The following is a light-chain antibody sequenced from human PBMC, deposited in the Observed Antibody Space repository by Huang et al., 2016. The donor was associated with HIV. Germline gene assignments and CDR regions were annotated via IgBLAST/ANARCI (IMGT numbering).Light chain of an antibody. J-gene: IGKJ2*01. V-gene: IGKV3-15*01. CDR2: GAS. CDR3: QQYYNWPPYT. CDR1: QSVSSN. Sequence: EVVMTQSPDTLSVSPGERATLSCRASQSVSSNLAWYQQKPGQPPRLLIYGASTRATGIPARFSGSGSGTEFTLTISSLQSEDFAVYYCQQYYNWPPYTFGQGTKLEIK.